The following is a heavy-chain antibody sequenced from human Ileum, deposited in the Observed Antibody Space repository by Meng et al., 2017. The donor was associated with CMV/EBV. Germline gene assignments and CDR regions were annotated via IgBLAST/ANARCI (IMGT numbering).Heavy chain of an antibody. V-gene: IGHV3-30*18. CDR1: NYG. CDR3: AKDPRTNYETNDYHLYNWFDP. D-gene: IGHD3-22*01. Sequence: NYGMHWVRQAPGKGLEWLAAISFDGSSQYYTDSVEGRFTVSRDNSKNTVSLQMNSLRAEDTAVYYCAKDPRTNYETNDYHLYNWFDPWGQGTPGHRLL. CDR2: ISFDGSSQ. J-gene: IGHJ5*02.